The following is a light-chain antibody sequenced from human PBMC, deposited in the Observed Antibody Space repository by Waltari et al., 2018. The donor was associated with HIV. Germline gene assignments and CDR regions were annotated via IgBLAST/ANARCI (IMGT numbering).Light chain of an antibody. J-gene: IGLJ2*01. CDR1: TSNFGAGYD. V-gene: IGLV1-40*01. CDR2: GIH. CDR3: HSYDSILGYVV. Sequence: QSVLTQPPSVSGAPGQRVTIPCTGSTSNFGAGYDVQWYQHLPGTAPKLLTHGIHNPPSCFPDPFSCSKSGTSASLAITGLRAEDAADYYCHSYDSILGYVVFGGGTKLTVL.